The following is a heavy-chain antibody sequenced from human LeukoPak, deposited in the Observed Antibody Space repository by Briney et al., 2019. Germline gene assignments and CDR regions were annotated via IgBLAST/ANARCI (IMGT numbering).Heavy chain of an antibody. CDR2: IYYSGST. Sequence: SETLSLTCTVSGGSISSYYLSWIRQPPGQGLEWIGYIYYSGSTNYNPSLKSRVTISVDTSKNQFSLKLSSVTAADTAVYYCARLSVHDAFDISGHGTMVTVSS. CDR3: ARLSVHDAFDI. J-gene: IGHJ3*02. D-gene: IGHD6-6*01. V-gene: IGHV4-59*08. CDR1: GGSISSYY.